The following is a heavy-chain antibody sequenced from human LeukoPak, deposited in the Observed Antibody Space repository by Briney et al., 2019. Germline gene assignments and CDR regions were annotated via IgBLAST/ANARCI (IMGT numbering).Heavy chain of an antibody. CDR2: IYENGNT. D-gene: IGHD6-25*01. CDR1: GGSIKSSHSF. CDR3: ARATAAPSSYYFDH. Sequence: SETLSLTCSVSGGSIKSSHSFWGWIRQPLGKGLEWIATIYENGNTYYSPSLKSRVTISVDTSNNEFSLNLNSVTAADTAMYYCARATAAPSSYYFDHWGQGTMVTVSS. J-gene: IGHJ4*02. V-gene: IGHV4-39*07.